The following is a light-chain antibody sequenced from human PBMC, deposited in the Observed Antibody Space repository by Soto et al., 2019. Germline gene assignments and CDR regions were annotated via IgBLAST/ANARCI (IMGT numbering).Light chain of an antibody. Sequence: EIVLTQSPATLSLSPGERATLSCRASQSVGRYLAWYQQKPGQIPRLLISDTSHRATGLPARFSGSGSGTEFALSISSLEPEDFAVYYCQQRTNWPPSFGGGTKVEIK. CDR1: QSVGRY. CDR2: DTS. J-gene: IGKJ4*02. CDR3: QQRTNWPPS. V-gene: IGKV3-11*01.